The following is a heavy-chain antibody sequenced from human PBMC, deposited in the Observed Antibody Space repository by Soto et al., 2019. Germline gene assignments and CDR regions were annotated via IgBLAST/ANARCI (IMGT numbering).Heavy chain of an antibody. CDR3: ARGGLAYCSGGSCYSGWYYYYGMDV. Sequence: GSLRLSCAASGFTFSSYSMNWVRQAPGKGLEWVSSISSSSSYIYYADSVKGRFTTSRDNAKNSLYLQMNSLRAEDTAVYYCARGGLAYCSGGSCYSGWYYYYGMDVWGQGTTVTVSS. CDR1: GFTFSSYS. J-gene: IGHJ6*02. V-gene: IGHV3-21*01. D-gene: IGHD2-15*01. CDR2: ISSSSSYI.